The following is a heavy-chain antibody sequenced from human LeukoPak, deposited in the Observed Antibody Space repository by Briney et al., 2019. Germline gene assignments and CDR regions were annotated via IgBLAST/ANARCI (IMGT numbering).Heavy chain of an antibody. D-gene: IGHD1-1*01. V-gene: IGHV4-4*07. CDR1: GGSINSYF. J-gene: IGHJ4*02. Sequence: SETLSLTCTVSGGSINSYFWSWIRQPAGKGLEWIGRFSASGSFNYNPSLQSRVTLSVDASNNQFSLKLNSVTAADTAVYYCARDRLGELAGTFDSWGQGTLVTVSS. CDR2: FSASGSF. CDR3: ARDRLGELAGTFDS.